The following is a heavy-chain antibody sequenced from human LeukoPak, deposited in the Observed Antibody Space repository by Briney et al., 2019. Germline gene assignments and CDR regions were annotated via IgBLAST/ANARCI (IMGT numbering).Heavy chain of an antibody. CDR2: ISSSGSTI. Sequence: GRSLRLSCAASGFTFSSYEMNWVRQAPGKGLEWVSYISSSGSTIHYADSVKGRFTISRDNSKNTLYLQMNSLRAEDTAVYYCARDRTWIQLWAPTGDYWGQGTLVTVSS. J-gene: IGHJ4*02. V-gene: IGHV3-48*03. CDR1: GFTFSSYE. CDR3: ARDRTWIQLWAPTGDY. D-gene: IGHD5-18*01.